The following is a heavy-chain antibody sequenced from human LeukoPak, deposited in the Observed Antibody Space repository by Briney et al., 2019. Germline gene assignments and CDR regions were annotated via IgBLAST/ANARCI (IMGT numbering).Heavy chain of an antibody. CDR1: GFTFNDYW. Sequence: GGSLRLSCAASGFTFNDYWMHWVRQVPGMGLEWVSRVHDDGITTSHADSVKGRFTISRDNAKNSLYLQMNSLRAEDTAVYYCAREIKVTTGGDYWGQGTLVTVSS. CDR3: AREIKVTTGGDY. CDR2: VHDDGITT. V-gene: IGHV3-74*01. D-gene: IGHD4-11*01. J-gene: IGHJ4*02.